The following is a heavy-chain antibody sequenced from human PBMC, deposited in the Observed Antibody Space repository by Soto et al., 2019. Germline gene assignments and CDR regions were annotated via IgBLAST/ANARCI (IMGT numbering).Heavy chain of an antibody. Sequence: PSETLSLTCTVSGGSISSSSYYWGWIRQPPGKGLEWIGSIYYSGSTYYNPSLKSRVTLSVDTSKNQFSLKLSPVTAADTAVYYCASRQVLLWFGESNGDWFDPWGQGTLVTVSS. CDR3: ASRQVLLWFGESNGDWFDP. CDR2: IYYSGST. V-gene: IGHV4-39*01. CDR1: GGSISSSSYY. J-gene: IGHJ5*02. D-gene: IGHD3-10*01.